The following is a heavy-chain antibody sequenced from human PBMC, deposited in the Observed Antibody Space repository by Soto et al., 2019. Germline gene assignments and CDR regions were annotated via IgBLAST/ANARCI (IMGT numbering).Heavy chain of an antibody. CDR2: ISPWKGNT. Sequence: VASVKVSCKASGYNFMPYGVNWVRQAPGQGLEWMGWISPWKGNTNYAQSFQGRVTMTTDTSTSTAYMELRSLTSDDTAVYYCARDLDPSGSYYTDYWGLGTLVTVSS. J-gene: IGHJ4*02. D-gene: IGHD3-10*01. V-gene: IGHV1-18*04. CDR1: GYNFMPYG. CDR3: ARDLDPSGSYYTDY.